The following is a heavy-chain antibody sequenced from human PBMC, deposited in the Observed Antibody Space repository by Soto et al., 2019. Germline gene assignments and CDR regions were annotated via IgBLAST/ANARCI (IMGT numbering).Heavy chain of an antibody. J-gene: IGHJ2*01. Sequence: EVQVLESGGSLVQPGGSLRLSCAGSGFTFNNYAMNWVRQAPWKGLEWVSSISGGGDAAFFPDSVRGRFTISRDNSKNTVTLQMNSPGVDDTAVYYCARKILGSTNRPNYWYFDLWGRGTLVTVSS. CDR2: ISGGGDAA. CDR1: GFTFNNYA. CDR3: ARKILGSTNRPNYWYFDL. D-gene: IGHD7-27*01. V-gene: IGHV3-23*01.